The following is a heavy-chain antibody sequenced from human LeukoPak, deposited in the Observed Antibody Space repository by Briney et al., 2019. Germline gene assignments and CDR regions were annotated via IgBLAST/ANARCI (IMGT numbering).Heavy chain of an antibody. CDR3: ARDARLSYAFDI. D-gene: IGHD5/OR15-5a*01. CDR2: IYYSGST. V-gene: IGHV4-59*01. CDR1: GGSISSYY. J-gene: IGHJ3*02. Sequence: SETLSLTCTVSGGSISSYYWSWIRQPPGKGLEWIGYIYYSGSTNYNPSLKSRVTISVDTSKNQFSLKLSSVTAADTAVYYCARDARLSYAFDIWGQGTMVTVSS.